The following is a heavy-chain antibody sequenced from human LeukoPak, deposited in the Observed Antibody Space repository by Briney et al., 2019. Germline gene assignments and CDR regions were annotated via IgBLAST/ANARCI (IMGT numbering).Heavy chain of an antibody. J-gene: IGHJ4*02. CDR1: GGPIMTAPYY. CDR3: VRSGVVFQTGFDF. V-gene: IGHV4-39*07. CDR2: VFHDGTT. D-gene: IGHD3-16*01. Sequence: SETLSLTCAVSGGPIMTAPYYWGWIRQPPGKGLEWLGSVFHDGTTYYSPSLKSRVTVSADTSRNRFSLSLTSSSAADTAVYYCVRSGVVFQTGFDFWSQGALVTVSS.